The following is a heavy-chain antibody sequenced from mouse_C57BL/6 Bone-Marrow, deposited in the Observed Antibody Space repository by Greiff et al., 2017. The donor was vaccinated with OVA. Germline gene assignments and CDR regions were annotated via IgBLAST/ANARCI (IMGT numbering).Heavy chain of an antibody. CDR2: INPNNGGT. Sequence: VHVKQSGPELVKPGASVKISCKASGYTFTDYYMNWVKQSHGKSLEWIGDINPNNGGTSYNQKFKGKATLTVDKSSSTAYMEVRSLTSEDSSVYYCASGYDGYYAWFAYWGQGTLVTVSA. CDR1: GYTFTDYY. J-gene: IGHJ3*01. D-gene: IGHD2-3*01. CDR3: ASGYDGYYAWFAY. V-gene: IGHV1-26*01.